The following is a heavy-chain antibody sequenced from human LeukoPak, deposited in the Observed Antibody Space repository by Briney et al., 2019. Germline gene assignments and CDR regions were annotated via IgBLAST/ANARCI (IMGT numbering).Heavy chain of an antibody. CDR3: AKGQELDDGVFDS. CDR1: GFTFRSID. CDR2: IRSNGETT. J-gene: IGHJ4*02. V-gene: IGHV3-23*01. Sequence: GGSLRLSCAASGFTFRSIDMNWVRQAPGKGLEWVSSIRSNGETTYNADSVKGGFTISRDNAKNTLYLQMNRLRVEDTAIYYCAKGQELDDGVFDSWGQGTLVTVSS. D-gene: IGHD1-1*01.